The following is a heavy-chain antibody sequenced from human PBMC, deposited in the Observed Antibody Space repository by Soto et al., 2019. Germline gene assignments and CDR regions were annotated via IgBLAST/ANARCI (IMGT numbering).Heavy chain of an antibody. Sequence: GESLKISCKGSGYSFTSYWIGWVRQMPGKGLEWMGIIYPGDSDTRYSPSFQGQVTISADKSISTAYLQWSSLKASDTAMYYCARLDKYQLPTLADHYYYYMDVWGKGTTVTVSS. J-gene: IGHJ6*03. CDR3: ARLDKYQLPTLADHYYYYMDV. D-gene: IGHD2-2*01. V-gene: IGHV5-51*01. CDR1: GYSFTSYW. CDR2: IYPGDSDT.